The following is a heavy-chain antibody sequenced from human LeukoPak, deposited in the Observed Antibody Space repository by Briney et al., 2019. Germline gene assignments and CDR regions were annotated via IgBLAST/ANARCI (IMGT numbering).Heavy chain of an antibody. Sequence: SETLSLTCTVSGGSISSSSYYWGWIRQPPGKGLEWIGNIYYSGSTNYNPSLKSRVTISVDRSKNQFSLKLSSVTAADTAVYYCARWGYSSSWSFFDYWGQGTLVTVSS. CDR3: ARWGYSSSWSFFDY. J-gene: IGHJ4*02. CDR1: GGSISSSSYY. V-gene: IGHV4-39*07. CDR2: IYYSGST. D-gene: IGHD6-13*01.